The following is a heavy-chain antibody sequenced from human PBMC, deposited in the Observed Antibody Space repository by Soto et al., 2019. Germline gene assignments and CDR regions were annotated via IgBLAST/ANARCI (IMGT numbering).Heavy chain of an antibody. D-gene: IGHD4-17*01. CDR3: ARQSKTTVTKYYFDY. CDR1: GGSISSSSYY. V-gene: IGHV4-39*01. CDR2: IYYSGST. J-gene: IGHJ4*02. Sequence: PSETLSLTCTVSGGSISSSSYYWGWIRQPPGKGLEWIGSIYYSGSTYYNPSLKSRVTISVDTSKNQFSLKLSSVTAADTAVYYCARQSKTTVTKYYFDYWGQGTLVTVSS.